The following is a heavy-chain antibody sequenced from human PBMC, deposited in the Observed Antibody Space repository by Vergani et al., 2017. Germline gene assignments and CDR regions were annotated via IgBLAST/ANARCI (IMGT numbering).Heavy chain of an antibody. Sequence: EVQLVESGGGLVQPGGSLRLSCAASGFTVSSNYMSWVRQAPGKGLEWVSVIYSGGSTYYAESVKGRCTISRDNYKNTLYLQMNSLRAEDTAVYYCAKDLLLRLYYYYYYGMDVWGQGTTVTVSS. D-gene: IGHD4/OR15-4a*01. CDR2: IYSGGST. CDR3: AKDLLLRLYYYYYYGMDV. V-gene: IGHV3-66*02. CDR1: GFTVSSNY. J-gene: IGHJ6*02.